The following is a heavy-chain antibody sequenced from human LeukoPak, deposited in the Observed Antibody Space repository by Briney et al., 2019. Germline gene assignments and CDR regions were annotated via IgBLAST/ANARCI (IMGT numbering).Heavy chain of an antibody. V-gene: IGHV1-18*01. CDR1: GGTFSSYA. CDR3: ARATIAAPAYPYFDY. CDR2: ISAYNGYT. Sequence: ASVKFSCKASGGTFSSYAISWVRQAPGQGLEWMGWISAYNGYTNYAQKLQGRVTMTTDTSTSTAYMELRSLRSDDTAVYYCARATIAAPAYPYFDYWGQGTLVTVSS. D-gene: IGHD6-6*01. J-gene: IGHJ4*02.